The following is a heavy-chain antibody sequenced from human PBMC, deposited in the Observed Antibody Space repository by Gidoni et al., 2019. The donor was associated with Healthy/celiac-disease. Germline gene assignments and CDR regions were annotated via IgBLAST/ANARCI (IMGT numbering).Heavy chain of an antibody. D-gene: IGHD3-22*01. Sequence: QVQLVQSGASVKKPASSVKVSCKASGGTFSSYAISWVRQAPGQGLEWMGGIIPIFGTANYAQKFQGRVTITADESTSTAYMELSSLRSEDTAVYYCARGLYDSSGYYLPFDYWGQGTLVTVSS. J-gene: IGHJ4*02. V-gene: IGHV1-69*01. CDR3: ARGLYDSSGYYLPFDY. CDR1: GGTFSSYA. CDR2: IIPIFGTA.